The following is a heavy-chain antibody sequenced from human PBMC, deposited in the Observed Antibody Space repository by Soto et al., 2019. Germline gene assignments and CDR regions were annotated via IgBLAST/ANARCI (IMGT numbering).Heavy chain of an antibody. CDR2: ITGSGGYT. V-gene: IGHV3-23*01. CDR3: AKERYYDILTGPENYYYHYGMDV. CDR1: GFTFSSYA. Sequence: EVQLLESGGGLVQPGGSLRLSCAASGFTFSSYAMSWVRQAPGKGLEWVSDITGSGGYTFYADSVTGRCTISRDNAKNTLYLQMSSMRADDTAVYYCAKERYYDILTGPENYYYHYGMDVWGQGTTVTVSS. D-gene: IGHD3-9*01. J-gene: IGHJ6*02.